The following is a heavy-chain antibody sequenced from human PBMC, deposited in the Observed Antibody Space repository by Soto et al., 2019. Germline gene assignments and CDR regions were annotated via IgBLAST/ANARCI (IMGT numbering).Heavy chain of an antibody. CDR2: ISGSGGST. Sequence: LRLSCAASGFTFSSYAMGLVRQAPGKGLEWISAISGSGGSTYYADSVKGRFTISRDNSKNTLYLQMNSLRAEDTAVYYCAKGRRVPAAYTYWGQGTLVTVSS. J-gene: IGHJ4*02. CDR1: GFTFSSYA. V-gene: IGHV3-23*01. D-gene: IGHD2-2*01. CDR3: AKGRRVPAAYTY.